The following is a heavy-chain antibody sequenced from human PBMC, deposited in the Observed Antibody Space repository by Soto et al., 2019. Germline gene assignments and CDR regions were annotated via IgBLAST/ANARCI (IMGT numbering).Heavy chain of an antibody. J-gene: IGHJ5*02. CDR1: GGSISSGGYY. V-gene: IGHV4-31*03. CDR2: IYYSGST. D-gene: IGHD2-15*01. Sequence: SGTLSLTCTVSGGSISSGGYYWSWIRQHPGKGLEWIGYIYYSGSTYYNPSLKSRVTISVDTSKNQFSLKLSSVTAADTAVYYCARDPGYCSGGSCYLRNNWFDPWGQGTLVTVSS. CDR3: ARDPGYCSGGSCYLRNNWFDP.